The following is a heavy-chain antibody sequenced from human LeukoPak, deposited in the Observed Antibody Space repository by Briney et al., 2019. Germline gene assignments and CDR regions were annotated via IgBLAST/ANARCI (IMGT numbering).Heavy chain of an antibody. Sequence: SGPTLVKPTQTLTLTCTFSGFSLSTSGVGVGWIRQPPGKALEWLALIYWDDDKRYSPSLESRLTITKDTSKNQVVLTMTNMDPVDTATYYCAHTAYYYDSSGHADAFDIWGQGTMVTVSS. CDR3: AHTAYYYDSSGHADAFDI. J-gene: IGHJ3*02. CDR1: GFSLSTSGVG. V-gene: IGHV2-5*02. CDR2: IYWDDDK. D-gene: IGHD3-22*01.